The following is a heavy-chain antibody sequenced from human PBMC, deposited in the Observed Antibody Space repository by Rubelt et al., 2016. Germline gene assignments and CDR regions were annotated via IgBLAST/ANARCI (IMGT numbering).Heavy chain of an antibody. Sequence: EVQLVESGGGVVQPGRSLRLSCAASGFTFSSYGMHWVRQAPGKGLEWVSAISGSGGSTYYADSGKGRFTISRDNSKTALYLEMNSLRAEDTAVYYCAKDLAYYDFDGQFDYWGQGTLVTVSS. CDR1: GFTFSSYG. V-gene: IGHV3-23*04. J-gene: IGHJ4*02. CDR2: ISGSGGST. CDR3: AKDLAYYDFDGQFDY. D-gene: IGHD3-3*01.